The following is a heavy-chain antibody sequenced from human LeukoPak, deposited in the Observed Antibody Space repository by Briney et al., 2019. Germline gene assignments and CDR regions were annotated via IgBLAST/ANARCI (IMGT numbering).Heavy chain of an antibody. V-gene: IGHV1-2*02. J-gene: IGHJ5*02. Sequence: GASVKVSCKASGYAFTSHSISWVRQAPGQGLEWMGWIYPKTGGTSYAQKFQGRVTMTRDTSISTAYMELIGLRSDDTAVYYCAGPWDQVGFDPWGQGTLVSVSS. CDR3: AGPWDQVGFDP. D-gene: IGHD1-26*01. CDR1: GYAFTSHS. CDR2: IYPKTGGT.